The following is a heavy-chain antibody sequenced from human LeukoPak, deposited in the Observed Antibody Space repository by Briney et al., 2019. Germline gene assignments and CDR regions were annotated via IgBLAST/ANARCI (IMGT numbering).Heavy chain of an antibody. J-gene: IGHJ2*01. CDR3: ARDRGEQWLAAPDNWYFDL. CDR2: ISSSGSTI. V-gene: IGHV3-48*03. D-gene: IGHD6-19*01. CDR1: GFTFSSYE. Sequence: GGSLRLSCAASGFTFSSYEMNWVRQAPGKGLEWVSYISSSGSTIYYADSVKGRFTISRDNAKNSQYLQMNSLRAEDTAVYYCARDRGEQWLAAPDNWYFDLWGRGTLVTVSS.